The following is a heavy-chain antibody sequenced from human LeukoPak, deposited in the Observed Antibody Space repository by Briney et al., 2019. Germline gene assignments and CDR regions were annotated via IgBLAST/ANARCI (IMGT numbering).Heavy chain of an antibody. D-gene: IGHD2-15*01. CDR3: ARDRTFRYCSGGSRGYQGNWFDP. CDR2: INPNSGGT. J-gene: IGHJ5*02. Sequence: GASVKVSCKASGYTFTGYYMHWVRQAPGQGLEWMGWINPNSGGTNYAQKFQGRVTMTRDTSISTAYMELSRLRSDDTAVYYCARDRTFRYCSGGSRGYQGNWFDPWGQGTLVTVSS. V-gene: IGHV1-2*02. CDR1: GYTFTGYY.